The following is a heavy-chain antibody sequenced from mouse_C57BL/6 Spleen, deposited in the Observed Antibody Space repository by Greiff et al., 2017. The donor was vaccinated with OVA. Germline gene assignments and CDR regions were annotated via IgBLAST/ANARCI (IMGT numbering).Heavy chain of an antibody. CDR1: GFSLTSYG. CDR2: IWSGGST. Sequence: VQLQQSGPGLVQPSQSLSITCTVSGFSLTSYGVHWVRQSPGKGLEWLGVIWSGGSTDYNAAFISRLSISKDNSKSQVFFKMNSLQADDTAIYYCASPYDYDVLAWFADWGQGTLVTVSA. V-gene: IGHV2-2*01. D-gene: IGHD2-4*01. J-gene: IGHJ3*01. CDR3: ASPYDYDVLAWFAD.